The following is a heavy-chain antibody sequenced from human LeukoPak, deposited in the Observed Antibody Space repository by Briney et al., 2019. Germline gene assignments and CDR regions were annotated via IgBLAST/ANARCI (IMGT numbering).Heavy chain of an antibody. CDR2: ISYDGTNK. CDR3: ARESPACGEDCYFDY. Sequence: GRSLRLPCAASGFTFGSYAMHWVRQAPGRGLEWVAGISYDGTNKYYADSVKGRFTISRDNSKNTLYLQMNSLRTDDTAGCYCARESPACGEDCYFDYWGQGTLVTVSS. V-gene: IGHV3-30-3*01. D-gene: IGHD2-21*02. J-gene: IGHJ4*02. CDR1: GFTFGSYA.